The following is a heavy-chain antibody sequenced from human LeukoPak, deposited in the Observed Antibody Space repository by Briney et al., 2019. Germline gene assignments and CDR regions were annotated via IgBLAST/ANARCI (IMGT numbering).Heavy chain of an antibody. CDR3: ARRSRYYDSSGYYQFDY. CDR2: IYYSGST. J-gene: IGHJ4*02. V-gene: IGHV4-30-4*08. CDR1: GFTFSSYW. D-gene: IGHD3-22*01. Sequence: LRLSCAASGFTFSSYWMHWIRQPPGKGLEWIGYIYYSGSTYYNPSLKSRVTISVDTSKNQFSLKLSSVTAADTAVYYCARRSRYYDSSGYYQFDYWGQGTLVTVSS.